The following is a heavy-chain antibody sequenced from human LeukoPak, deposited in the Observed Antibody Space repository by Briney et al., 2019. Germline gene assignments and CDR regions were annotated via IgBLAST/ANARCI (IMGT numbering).Heavy chain of an antibody. CDR1: GYTFTIYG. J-gene: IGHJ3*02. D-gene: IGHD5-18*01. V-gene: IGHV1-18*04. CDR2: ISAYNGNT. Sequence: ASVKVSRKASGYTFTIYGISWVRQAPGQGLEWMGWISAYNGNTNYAQKLQGRVTITTDTSTSTAYMELRSLRSDDTAVYYCARIYSYGYNAFDIWGQGTMVTVSS. CDR3: ARIYSYGYNAFDI.